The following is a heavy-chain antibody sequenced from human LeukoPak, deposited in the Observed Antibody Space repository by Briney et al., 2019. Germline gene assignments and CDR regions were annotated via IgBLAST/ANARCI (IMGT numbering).Heavy chain of an antibody. Sequence: GGSLRLSCAASGFTFSSYAMSWVRQAPGKGLEWVSAISGSGGSTYYADSVKGRFTISRDNSKNTLYLQMNSLRAEDTAVYYCAKDRGYCSSTSCISGVDYWGQGTLVTVSS. CDR3: AKDRGYCSSTSCISGVDY. CDR2: ISGSGGST. CDR1: GFTFSSYA. D-gene: IGHD2-2*01. J-gene: IGHJ4*02. V-gene: IGHV3-23*01.